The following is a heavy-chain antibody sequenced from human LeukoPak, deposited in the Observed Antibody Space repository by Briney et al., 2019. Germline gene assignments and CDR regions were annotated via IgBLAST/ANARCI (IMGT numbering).Heavy chain of an antibody. D-gene: IGHD2-21*02. CDR2: INPSGGST. CDR3: ARVLLGGYYPYYFDY. V-gene: IGHV1-46*01. CDR1: GCTFTSYY. Sequence: ASVKVSCKASGCTFTSYYMHWVRQAPGQGLEWMGIINPSGGSTSYAQKFQGRVTMTRDTSTSTVYMELSSLRSEDTAVYYCARVLLGGYYPYYFDYWGQGTLVTVSS. J-gene: IGHJ4*02.